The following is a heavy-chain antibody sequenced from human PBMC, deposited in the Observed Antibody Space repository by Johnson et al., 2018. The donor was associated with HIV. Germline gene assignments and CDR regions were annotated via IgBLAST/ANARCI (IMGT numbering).Heavy chain of an antibody. J-gene: IGHJ3*02. CDR2: IKEDGSEK. Sequence: VQLVESGGHLVQPGGSLRLSCAASGFTFRSYWMSWVRQAPGKGLEWVANIKEDGSEKYYVDSVKGRFTISRDNAKNSVYLQMKSLRAEDTAVYYCARGGWGDPLDIWGQGTMVTVSS. CDR1: GFTFRSYW. CDR3: ARGGWGDPLDI. D-gene: IGHD3-16*01. V-gene: IGHV3-7*02.